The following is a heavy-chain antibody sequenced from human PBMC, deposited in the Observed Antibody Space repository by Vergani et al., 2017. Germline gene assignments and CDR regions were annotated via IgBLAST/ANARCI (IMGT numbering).Heavy chain of an antibody. Sequence: QVQLVETGGGVVQPGGSLRLYCATSGFSFNTYGAHWVRQAPGKGLECVAFIGYDGRIKYNVDSVKGRFTISRDTSKKTLSLQMSSLRADDTAVYYCAKXGRENSDYGYFDYWGQGTLVTVSS. CDR1: GFSFNTYG. V-gene: IGHV3-30*02. D-gene: IGHD4-17*01. J-gene: IGHJ4*02. CDR2: IGYDGRIK. CDR3: AKXGRENSDYGYFDY.